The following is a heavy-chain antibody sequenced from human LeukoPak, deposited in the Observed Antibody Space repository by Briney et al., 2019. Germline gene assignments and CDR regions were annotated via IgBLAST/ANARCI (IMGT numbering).Heavy chain of an antibody. CDR3: TKGQRANSGYFYFDC. D-gene: IGHD3-22*01. V-gene: IGHV3-23*01. J-gene: IGHJ4*02. Sequence: GGSLRLSCAASGFTFSSYAIRWVRQVPGKGLEWVSAISGDGGSAYYADSVKGRFTISRDNSIDTVYLQMNSLRADDTAIYYCTKGQRANSGYFYFDCWGQGTLVTVSS. CDR1: GFTFSSYA. CDR2: ISGDGGSA.